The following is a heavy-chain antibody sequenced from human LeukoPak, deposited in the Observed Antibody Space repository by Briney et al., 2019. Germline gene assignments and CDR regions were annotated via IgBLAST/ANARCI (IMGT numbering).Heavy chain of an antibody. CDR2: IDSNGVTT. CDR1: GFAFSSYV. Sequence: GGSLRLSCEVSGFAFSSYVMSWVRQAPGNGLEWVSAIDSNGVTTNYADSVKGRFTISRDNSKNTLYLQLSSLRVEDTAVYYCAKGDDFLVDYRYRFDYWGQGTLVTVSS. CDR3: AKGDDFLVDYRYRFDY. J-gene: IGHJ4*02. V-gene: IGHV3-23*01. D-gene: IGHD3-3*01.